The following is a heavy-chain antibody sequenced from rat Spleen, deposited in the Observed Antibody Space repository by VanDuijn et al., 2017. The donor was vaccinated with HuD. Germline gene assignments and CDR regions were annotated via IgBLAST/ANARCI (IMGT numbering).Heavy chain of an antibody. J-gene: IGHJ2*01. CDR3: TRGYAHY. Sequence: EVNLVESGGGLVQPGRSLKLSCVVSGFTFSNYYMAWVRQAPTKGLEWVASIIDTGGSTYYLDSVKGRFTISRDNAKSSLYLQMNSLRSEDTATYFCTRGYAHYWGQGVMVTVSS. CDR2: IIDTGGST. D-gene: IGHD1-12*01. CDR1: GFTFSNYY. V-gene: IGHV5-31*01.